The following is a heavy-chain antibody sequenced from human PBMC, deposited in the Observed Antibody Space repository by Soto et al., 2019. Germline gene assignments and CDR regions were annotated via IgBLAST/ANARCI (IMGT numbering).Heavy chain of an antibody. CDR3: ASSPISSGWYLTSLDWFDP. V-gene: IGHV4-39*01. D-gene: IGHD6-19*01. J-gene: IGHJ5*02. Sequence: SETLSLTCTVSGGSISSYYWGWIRQPPGKGLEWIGSIYYSGSTYYNPSLKSRVTISVDTSKNQFSLKLSSVTAADTAVYYCASSPISSGWYLTSLDWFDPWGQGTLVTVSS. CDR2: IYYSGST. CDR1: GGSISSYY.